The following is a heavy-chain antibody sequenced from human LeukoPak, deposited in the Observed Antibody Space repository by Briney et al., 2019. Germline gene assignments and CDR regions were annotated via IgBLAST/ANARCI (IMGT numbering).Heavy chain of an antibody. D-gene: IGHD4-17*01. Sequence: SETLSLTCTVSGGSIISNRHYWSWIRQPAGKGLEWIGHIYSSGNTKYNPSLKSRLTMSIDSSKNQFSLILTSVTAADTAVYYCARQATVISGDFDYWGQGTLVTVSS. V-gene: IGHV4-61*09. CDR2: IYSSGNT. CDR1: GGSIISNRHY. CDR3: ARQATVISGDFDY. J-gene: IGHJ4*02.